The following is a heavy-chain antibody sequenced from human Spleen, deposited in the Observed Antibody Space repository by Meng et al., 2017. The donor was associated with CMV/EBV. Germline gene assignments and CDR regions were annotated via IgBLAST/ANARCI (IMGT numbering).Heavy chain of an antibody. CDR2: ISYDGTNK. D-gene: IGHD3-22*01. CDR1: GFTFNTYA. J-gene: IGHJ6*02. Sequence: GESLKISCAASGFTFNTYAMHWVRQAPGKGLEWVAVISYDGTNKYIADSVQGRLTISRDNSKNNLYLQMNSLTVEDTAGYYCVRDQGGESMIAVLIERFGMDVWGQGTTVTVSS. V-gene: IGHV3-30*04. CDR3: VRDQGGESMIAVLIERFGMDV.